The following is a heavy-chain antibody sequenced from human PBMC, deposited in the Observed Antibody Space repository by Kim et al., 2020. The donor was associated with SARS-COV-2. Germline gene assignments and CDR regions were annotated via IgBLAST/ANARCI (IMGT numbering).Heavy chain of an antibody. CDR1: GFTVSSNY. D-gene: IGHD3-10*01. Sequence: GGSLRLSCAASGFTVSSNYMSWVRQAPGKGLEWVSVIYSGGSTYYADSVKARFTISKHNSKNTLYLHMNSLRAEDTAVYYCARVVESRVLLWFGESLSYYFDIWSPVPLVTVSS. V-gene: IGHV3-53*04. CDR2: IYSGGST. J-gene: IGHJ4*02. CDR3: ARVVESRVLLWFGESLSYYFDI.